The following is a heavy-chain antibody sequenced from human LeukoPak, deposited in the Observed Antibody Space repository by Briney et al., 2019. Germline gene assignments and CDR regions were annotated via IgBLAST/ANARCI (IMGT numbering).Heavy chain of an antibody. Sequence: GGSLRLFCEASGFTVSSTHMVWVRRAPGKGLEGVSVTYTGGNSYYAGSVQGRFIISRDISKNTLYLQMNNLRAEDSALYYCARGGRGSAAVVAPRSFDIWGQGTMVTVSS. J-gene: IGHJ3*02. V-gene: IGHV3-53*01. CDR2: TYTGGNS. CDR3: ARGGRGSAAVVAPRSFDI. D-gene: IGHD3-22*01. CDR1: GFTVSSTH.